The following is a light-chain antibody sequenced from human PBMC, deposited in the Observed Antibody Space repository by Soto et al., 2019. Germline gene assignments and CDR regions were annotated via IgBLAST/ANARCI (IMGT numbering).Light chain of an antibody. Sequence: SYELTQPLSVSVALGQTASITCGGNNIGSKNVHWYQQKPGQTPVLVIFRDSNRPSGIPERFSGSNSGNTATLTISRAQAGDEGDYYCKVWDSNTVLFGEGTKLTVL. CDR2: RDS. V-gene: IGLV3-9*01. J-gene: IGLJ2*01. CDR3: KVWDSNTVL. CDR1: NIGSKN.